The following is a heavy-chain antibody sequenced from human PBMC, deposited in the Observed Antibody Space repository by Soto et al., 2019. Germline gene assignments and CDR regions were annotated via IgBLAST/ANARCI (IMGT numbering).Heavy chain of an antibody. V-gene: IGHV1-2*04. J-gene: IGHJ3*02. Sequence: VKHSCKPPGYSFSRYYMHLGRQAPGQGLEWMGWINPNSGGTNYAQKFQGWVTMTRDTSISTAYMELSRLRSDDTAVYYCARERIAVAGNHDAFDIWGQGTMVTVSS. CDR2: INPNSGGT. CDR1: GYSFSRYY. D-gene: IGHD6-19*01. CDR3: ARERIAVAGNHDAFDI.